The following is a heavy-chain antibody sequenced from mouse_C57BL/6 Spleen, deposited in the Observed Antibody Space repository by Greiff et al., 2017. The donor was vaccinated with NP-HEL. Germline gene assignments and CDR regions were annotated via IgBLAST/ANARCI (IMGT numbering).Heavy chain of an antibody. CDR1: GYTFTSYW. D-gene: IGHD1-1*01. V-gene: IGHV1-72*01. Sequence: QVHVKQSGAELVKPGASVKLSCKASGYTFTSYWMHWVKQRPGRGLEWIGRLDPNSGGPKYNEKFKSKATLTVDKPSSTAYMQLSSLTSEDSAVYYCATSTTVVDTPAMDYWGQGTSVTVSS. CDR3: ATSTTVVDTPAMDY. J-gene: IGHJ4*01. CDR2: LDPNSGGP.